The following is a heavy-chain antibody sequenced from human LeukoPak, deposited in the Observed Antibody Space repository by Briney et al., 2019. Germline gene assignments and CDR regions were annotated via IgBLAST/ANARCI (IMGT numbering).Heavy chain of an antibody. CDR3: ARDFGY. CDR2: IYYSGST. J-gene: IGHJ4*02. V-gene: IGHV4-59*12. Sequence: PSETLSLTCTVSGGSISSYYWSWIRQPPGKGLEWIGYIYYSGSTNYNPSLKSRVTISVDTSKNQFSLQLNSVTPEDTAVYYCARDFGYWGQGTLVTVSS. CDR1: GGSISSYY.